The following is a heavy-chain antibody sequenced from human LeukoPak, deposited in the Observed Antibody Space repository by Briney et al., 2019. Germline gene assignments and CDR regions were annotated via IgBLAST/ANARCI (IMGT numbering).Heavy chain of an antibody. CDR1: GGSISNYY. CDR2: IYYSGST. Sequence: SETLSLTCTVSGGSISNYYWTWIRQPPGKGLEWIGHIYYSGSTNYNPSLKSRVTMSIDTPKRQFSLKLTSVTAADTAVYYCASSNYYNGMDVWGQGTTVTVSS. J-gene: IGHJ6*02. CDR3: ASSNYYNGMDV. V-gene: IGHV4-59*08.